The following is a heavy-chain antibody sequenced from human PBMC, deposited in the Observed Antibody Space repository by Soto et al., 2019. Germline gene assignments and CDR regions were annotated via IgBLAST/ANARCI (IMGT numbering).Heavy chain of an antibody. J-gene: IGHJ6*02. CDR3: AREGAGTGYYGMDV. CDR1: GFTFSSYS. Sequence: GGSLRLSCAASGFTFSSYSMNWARQAPGKGLEWVSYISSSSSTIYYADSVKGRFTISRDNAKNSLYLQMNSLRAEDTAVYYCAREGAGTGYYGMDVWGQGTTVTVSS. CDR2: ISSSSSTI. D-gene: IGHD6-13*01. V-gene: IGHV3-48*01.